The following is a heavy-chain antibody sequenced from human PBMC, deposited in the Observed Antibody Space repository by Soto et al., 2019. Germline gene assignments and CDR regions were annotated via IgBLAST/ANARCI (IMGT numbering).Heavy chain of an antibody. V-gene: IGHV1-3*01. CDR3: ARSRGYCSGDSCYGDAFDI. CDR2: INAGNGNT. Sequence: GASVKVSCKASGYTFSSYAMHWVRQAPGQRLEWTGWINAGNGNTKYSQKFQGRATITRDTSASTTYMELSSLKSEDTAVYYCARSRGYCSGDSCYGDAFDIWGQGTMVTVSS. CDR1: GYTFSSYA. D-gene: IGHD2-15*01. J-gene: IGHJ3*02.